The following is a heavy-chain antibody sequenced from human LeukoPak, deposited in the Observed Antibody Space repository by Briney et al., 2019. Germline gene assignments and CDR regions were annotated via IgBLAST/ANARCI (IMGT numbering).Heavy chain of an antibody. CDR2: SWDGGRT. CDR3: GKDIQHYDFWSGYEY. D-gene: IGHD3-3*01. CDR1: GFTFDEYS. J-gene: IGHJ4*02. Sequence: GGSLRLSCAASGFTFDEYSMQWVRQAPGKGLEWVCVSWDGGRTYYADSVKGRFTISRANSKKSLYLQMNSLRTEDTAFYYCGKDIQHYDFWSGYEYRGQGTLVTVSS. V-gene: IGHV3-43*01.